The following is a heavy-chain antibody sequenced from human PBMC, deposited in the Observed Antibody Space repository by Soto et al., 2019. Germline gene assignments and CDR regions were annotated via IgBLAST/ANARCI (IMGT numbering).Heavy chain of an antibody. CDR3: ASRYCGGDCVSYYYYGMDV. CDR1: GYTFTGYY. J-gene: IGHJ6*02. V-gene: IGHV1-69*13. Sequence: VASVKVSCKASGYTFTGYYMHWVRQAPGQGLEWMGGIIPIFGTANYAQKFQGRVTITADESTSTAYMELSSLRSEDTAVYYCASRYCGGDCVSYYYYGMDVWGQGTTVTVSS. D-gene: IGHD2-21*02. CDR2: IIPIFGTA.